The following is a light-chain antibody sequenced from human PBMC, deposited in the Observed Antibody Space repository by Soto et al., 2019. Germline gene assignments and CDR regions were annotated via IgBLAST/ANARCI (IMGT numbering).Light chain of an antibody. Sequence: DIQMTQSPSSLSASVGDRVTITCRASQSISSYLNWYQQKPGKAPKLLIYAASSLQSGVPSRFSGSGSGTDFTLTISSLQPEDFATYYCQQSYSTPQTFGQETLLEIK. CDR1: QSISSY. CDR2: AAS. V-gene: IGKV1-39*01. CDR3: QQSYSTPQT. J-gene: IGKJ5*01.